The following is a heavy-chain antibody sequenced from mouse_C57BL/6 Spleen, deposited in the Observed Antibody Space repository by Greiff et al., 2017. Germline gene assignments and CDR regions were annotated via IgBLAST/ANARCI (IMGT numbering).Heavy chain of an antibody. CDR3: ARGGTGTGDY. CDR1: GYTFTSYT. D-gene: IGHD4-1*01. J-gene: IGHJ2*01. CDR2: INPSSGYT. V-gene: IGHV1-4*01. Sequence: VQLVESGAELARPGASVKMSCKASGYTFTSYTMHWVKQRPGQGLEWIGYINPSSGYTKYNQKFKDKATLTADKSSSTAYMQLSSLTSEDSAVYYCARGGTGTGDYWGQGTTLTVSS.